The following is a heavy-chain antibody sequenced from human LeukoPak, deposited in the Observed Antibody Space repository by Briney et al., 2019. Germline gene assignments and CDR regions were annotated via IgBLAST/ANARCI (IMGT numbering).Heavy chain of an antibody. Sequence: ASVKVSCKASGYTFTSYDINWVRQATGQGLEWMGWMNPNSGNTGYAQKFQGRVTMTRNTSISTAYMELSSLRSEDTAVYYCARSSTPALYYYYMDVWGKGTTVTISS. CDR2: MNPNSGNT. CDR1: GYTFTSYD. CDR3: ARSSTPALYYYYMDV. J-gene: IGHJ6*03. V-gene: IGHV1-8*02.